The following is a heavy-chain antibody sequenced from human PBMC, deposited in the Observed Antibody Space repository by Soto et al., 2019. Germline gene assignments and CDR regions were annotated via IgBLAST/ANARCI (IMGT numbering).Heavy chain of an antibody. D-gene: IGHD6-13*01. V-gene: IGHV6-1*01. CDR3: ARDPGGDSSSWTGDFDY. Sequence: PSQTLSITCAISGDSVSSNSAAWNWIRQSPSRGLEWLGRTYYRSKWYNDYAVSVKSRITINPDTSKNQFSLQLNSVTPEDTAVYYCARDPGGDSSSWTGDFDYWGQETLVTVSS. CDR1: GDSVSSNSAA. CDR2: TYYRSKWYN. J-gene: IGHJ4*02.